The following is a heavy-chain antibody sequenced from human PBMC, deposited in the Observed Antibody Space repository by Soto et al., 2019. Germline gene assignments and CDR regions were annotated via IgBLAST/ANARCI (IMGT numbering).Heavy chain of an antibody. CDR3: ARQNYGDWYYGMDV. V-gene: IGHV4-39*01. D-gene: IGHD4-17*01. Sequence: PSETLSLACTVSGGSISSSSYYWCWIRQPPGKGLEWIGSIYYSGSTYYNPSLKSRVTISVDTSKNQFSLKLSSVTAADTAVYYCARQNYGDWYYGMDVWGQGTTVTVSS. CDR1: GGSISSSSYY. CDR2: IYYSGST. J-gene: IGHJ6*02.